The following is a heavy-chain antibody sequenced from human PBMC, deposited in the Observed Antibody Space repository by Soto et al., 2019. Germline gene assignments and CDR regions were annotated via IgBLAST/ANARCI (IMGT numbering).Heavy chain of an antibody. CDR1: GFTVSSNY. D-gene: IGHD3-22*01. Sequence: GGSLRLSCAASGFTVSSNYMSWVRQAPGKGLEWVSVIYSGGSTYYADSVKGRFTISRDNSKNTLYLQMNSLRAEDTAVYYCVRGSYRFGNTYYYDSSGYFGLDYWGQGTLVTVSS. V-gene: IGHV3-53*01. CDR2: IYSGGST. CDR3: VRGSYRFGNTYYYDSSGYFGLDY. J-gene: IGHJ4*02.